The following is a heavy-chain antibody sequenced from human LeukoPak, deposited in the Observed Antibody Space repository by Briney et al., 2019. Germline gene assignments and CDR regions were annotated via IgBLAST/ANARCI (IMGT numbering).Heavy chain of an antibody. D-gene: IGHD6-19*01. Sequence: SETLSLTCTVSGGSITNYYWSWIRQPPEKGLEWIGYVYYTGNTNYNPSLKSRVTISLDTSKNQFSLKLTSVTAADTAMYYCARSAGSGWYGIDSWGQGTLVTVSS. CDR1: GGSITNYY. J-gene: IGHJ4*02. CDR3: ARSAGSGWYGIDS. V-gene: IGHV4-59*01. CDR2: VYYTGNT.